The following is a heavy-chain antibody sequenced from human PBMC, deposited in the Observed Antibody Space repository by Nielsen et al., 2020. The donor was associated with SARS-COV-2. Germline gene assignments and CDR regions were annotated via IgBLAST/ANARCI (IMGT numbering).Heavy chain of an antibody. CDR1: GFTFSSYA. V-gene: IGHV3-64*04. J-gene: IGHJ4*02. CDR2: ISSNGGST. D-gene: IGHD6-13*01. CDR3: AKDWDSYSSSWVDY. Sequence: GGSLRLSCSASGFTFSSYAMHWVRQAPGKGLEYVSAISSNGGSTYYADSVKGRFTISRDNSKNTLYLQMNSLRAEDTAVYYCAKDWDSYSSSWVDYWGQGTLVTVSS.